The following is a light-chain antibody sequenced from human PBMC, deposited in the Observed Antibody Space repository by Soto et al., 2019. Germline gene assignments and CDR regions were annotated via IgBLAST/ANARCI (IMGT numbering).Light chain of an antibody. CDR2: NSD. CDR3: AAWDDSLNGPVV. CDR1: GSNVEIYT. Sequence: QSVLTQPPSASGTPGQRVTISCSGSGSNVEIYTVSWYQQLPGTAPKLLIYNSDQRPSGVPDRFSGSKSGTSASLAISGLQSEDEADYFCAAWDDSLNGPVVFGGGTKVTVL. V-gene: IGLV1-44*01. J-gene: IGLJ2*01.